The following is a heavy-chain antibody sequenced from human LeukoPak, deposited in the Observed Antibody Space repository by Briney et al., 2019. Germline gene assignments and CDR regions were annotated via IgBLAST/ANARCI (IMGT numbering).Heavy chain of an antibody. J-gene: IGHJ4*02. D-gene: IGHD2-2*01. CDR2: ISGSGGST. Sequence: PGGSLRLSCAASGFTFSSYAMSWVRQAPGKGLEWVSAISGSGGSTYYADSVKGRFTISRDNSKNTLYLQMNSLRAEDTAVYYCAKDSRRGRGQLRYFGYWGQGTLVTVSS. V-gene: IGHV3-23*01. CDR3: AKDSRRGRGQLRYFGY. CDR1: GFTFSSYA.